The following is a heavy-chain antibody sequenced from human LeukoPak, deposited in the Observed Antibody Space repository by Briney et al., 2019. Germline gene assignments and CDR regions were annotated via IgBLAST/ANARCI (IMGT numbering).Heavy chain of an antibody. J-gene: IGHJ4*02. V-gene: IGHV3-21*04. Sequence: GGSLRLSCAASGFTFSSYSMNWVRQAPGKGLEWVSSISSSSSYIYYADSVKGRFTISRDNSKNTLYLQMNSLRAEDTAVYYCAKSFEAVAGYFDYWGQGTLVTVSS. CDR2: ISSSSSYI. CDR1: GFTFSSYS. CDR3: AKSFEAVAGYFDY. D-gene: IGHD6-19*01.